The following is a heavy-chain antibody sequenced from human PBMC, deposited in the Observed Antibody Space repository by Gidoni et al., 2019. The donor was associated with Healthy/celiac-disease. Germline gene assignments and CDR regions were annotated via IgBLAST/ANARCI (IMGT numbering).Heavy chain of an antibody. CDR2: ITTNTGKP. J-gene: IGHJ5*02. CDR1: GYTFPGYP. D-gene: IGHD2-15*01. V-gene: IGHV7-4-1*02. CDR3: ARDVGYCSGGSCYSGVYNWFDP. Sequence: QVQLVQSGSELKKPGASVKFSCKASGYTFPGYPMNWLRQAPGQGLEWMGWITTNTGKPTYAQGFTGRFVFSLDTSVSTAYLQISSLKAEDTAVYYCARDVGYCSGGSCYSGVYNWFDPWGQGTLVTVSS.